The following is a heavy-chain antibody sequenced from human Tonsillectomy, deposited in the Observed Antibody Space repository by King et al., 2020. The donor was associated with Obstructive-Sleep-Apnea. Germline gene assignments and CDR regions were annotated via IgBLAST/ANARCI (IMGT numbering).Heavy chain of an antibody. V-gene: IGHV4-39*07. CDR1: GGSISSRSYY. D-gene: IGHD3-22*01. J-gene: IGHJ5*02. Sequence: LQLQESGPGLVKPSETLSLTCTVSGGSISSRSYYWGWIRQPPGKGLEWIGSIDYSGSTYYNPSLKSRVTISEDTSKNQFSLKLSSVTAADTAVYYCARDYDSSGYYHPWGQGTLVTVSS. CDR2: IDYSGST. CDR3: ARDYDSSGYYHP.